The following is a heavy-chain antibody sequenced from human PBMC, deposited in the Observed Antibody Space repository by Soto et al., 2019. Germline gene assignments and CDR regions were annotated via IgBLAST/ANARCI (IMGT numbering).Heavy chain of an antibody. CDR1: GGRVSSNSAA. D-gene: IGHD6-19*01. V-gene: IGHV6-1*01. J-gene: IGHJ4*02. CDR2: TYYRSKWYN. CDR3: ARESSSGWYSPIVDY. Sequence: PSQTLSLTCVISGGRVSSNSAAWNWIRKSPSRGLEWLGRTYYRSKWYNDYAVSVKSRITINPDTSKNQFSLQLNSVTPEDTAVYYCARESSSGWYSPIVDYWGQGTLVTVS.